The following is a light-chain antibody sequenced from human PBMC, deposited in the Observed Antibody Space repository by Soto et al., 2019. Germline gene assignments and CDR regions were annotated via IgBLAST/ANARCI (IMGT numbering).Light chain of an antibody. CDR1: QSFGNF. CDR3: QQYKNYPLT. J-gene: IGKJ5*01. CDR2: QAS. Sequence: DIQMTQSPSTLSASEGDRVTITCRASQSFGNFLAWYQQKPGRAPTLLIYQASTLETGVPSRFSGSGSGTEFTLTISSLHPDDFATYYCQQYKNYPLTFGQGTRLEIK. V-gene: IGKV1-5*03.